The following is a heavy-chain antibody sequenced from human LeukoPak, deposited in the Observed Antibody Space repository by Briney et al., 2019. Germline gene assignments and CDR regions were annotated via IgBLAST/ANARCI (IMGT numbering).Heavy chain of an antibody. J-gene: IGHJ4*02. CDR2: ISSTGGST. Sequence: GGSLRLSCAGSGFTFSSYAMSWVRQAPGKGLEWVSVISSTGGSTFYADSVKGRFTISRDNSKSTMFLQMNSLRAEDTAVYYCAKDRIRLRHQDFDYWGQGTLVTVSS. D-gene: IGHD4-17*01. V-gene: IGHV3-23*01. CDR1: GFTFSSYA. CDR3: AKDRIRLRHQDFDY.